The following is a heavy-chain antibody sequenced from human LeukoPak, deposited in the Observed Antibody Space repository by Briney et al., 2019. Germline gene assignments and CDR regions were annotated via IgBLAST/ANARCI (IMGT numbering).Heavy chain of an antibody. D-gene: IGHD2-2*01. CDR3: ARDQHCSSTSCYFGRGLWFDP. J-gene: IGHJ5*02. V-gene: IGHV3-11*01. CDR1: GLTFSSYA. Sequence: NTGGSLRLSCAASGLTFSSYAMSWIRQAPGKGLEWVSYISSSGSTIYYADSVKGRFTISRDNAKNSLYLQMNSLRAEDTAVYYCARDQHCSSTSCYFGRGLWFDPWGQGTLVTVSS. CDR2: ISSSGSTI.